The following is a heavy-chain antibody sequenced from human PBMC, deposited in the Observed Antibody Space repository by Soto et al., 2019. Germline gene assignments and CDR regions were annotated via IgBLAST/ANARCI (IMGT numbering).Heavy chain of an antibody. CDR3: ARQTRSPES. CDR2: IKQDGSDK. Sequence: GESLKISCAASGFTFSSFWMTWVRQAPGKGLECVANIKQDGSDKYYVDSVKGRFTISRDNAKNSLYLQMNSLRAEDTAVYYCARQTRSPESWGQGTLVTVSS. J-gene: IGHJ5*02. V-gene: IGHV3-7*03. CDR1: GFTFSSFW.